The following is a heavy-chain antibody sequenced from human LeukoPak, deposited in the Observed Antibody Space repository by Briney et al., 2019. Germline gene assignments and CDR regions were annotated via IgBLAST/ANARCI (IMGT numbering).Heavy chain of an antibody. CDR1: GFTFSSNW. CDR2: GNNDGRTT. J-gene: IGHJ4*02. Sequence: GGSLRLSCAASGFTFSSNWMHWVRRAPGKGLVWVSFGNNDGRTTAYADSVKGRFTISRDNAKNTLYLQMNSLRAEDTAVYYCARGGQGAVDYWGPGTLVTVSS. D-gene: IGHD3-16*01. CDR3: ARGGQGAVDY. V-gene: IGHV3-74*01.